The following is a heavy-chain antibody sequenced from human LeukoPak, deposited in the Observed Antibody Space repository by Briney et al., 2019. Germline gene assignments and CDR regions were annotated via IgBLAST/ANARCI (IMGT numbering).Heavy chain of an antibody. J-gene: IGHJ4*02. D-gene: IGHD5-12*01. CDR1: GGSISSSSYY. CDR3: ARDNLYSGYDSALRRVY. Sequence: SETLSLTCTVSGGSISSSSYYWGWIRQPPGKGLEWIGSIYYSGSTYYNPSLKSRVTISVDTSKNQFSLKLSSVTAADTAVYYCARDNLYSGYDSALRRVYWGQGTLVTVSS. CDR2: IYYSGST. V-gene: IGHV4-39*07.